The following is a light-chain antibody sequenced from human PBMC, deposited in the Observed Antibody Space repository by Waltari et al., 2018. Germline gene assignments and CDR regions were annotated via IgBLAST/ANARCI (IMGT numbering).Light chain of an antibody. CDR1: SSDVGGYNY. CDR3: SSYTSSSVV. J-gene: IGLJ2*01. CDR2: EVS. V-gene: IGLV2-14*01. Sequence: QSALTQPASVSGSPGQSITISCTGTSSDVGGYNYVSWYQQHPGKAPKLMIYEVSSRPSGVSNRFSASKSGSTASLTISGLQAEDEADYYCSSYTSSSVVFGGGTKLTVL.